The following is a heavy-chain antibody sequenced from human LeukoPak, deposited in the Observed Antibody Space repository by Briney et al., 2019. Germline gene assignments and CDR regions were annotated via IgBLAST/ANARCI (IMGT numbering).Heavy chain of an antibody. V-gene: IGHV3-7*03. CDR2: IKQDGTEK. J-gene: IGHJ4*02. Sequence: GGSLRLSCAASEFTFSMYWMSWVRQAPGKGLEWVANIKQDGTEKSYADSVEGRFTISRDKAKNALYLQMNSLRADDTALYYCAKDSSAYGSGSYYSDWGQGTLVTVSS. D-gene: IGHD3-10*01. CDR1: EFTFSMYW. CDR3: AKDSSAYGSGSYYSD.